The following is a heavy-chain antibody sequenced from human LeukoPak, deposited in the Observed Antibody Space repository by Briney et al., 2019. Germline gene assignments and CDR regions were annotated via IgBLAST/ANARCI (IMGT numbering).Heavy chain of an antibody. CDR3: TRLGGARDY. J-gene: IGHJ4*02. V-gene: IGHV3-73*01. Sequence: PGGSLKLSCAASGFTFSGSAMHWVRQASGKGLEWVGRIRSKANSYATAYAASVKGRFTISRDDSKNTAYLQMNSLKTEDAAVYYCTRLGGARDYWGQGTLVTVSS. D-gene: IGHD3-16*01. CDR1: GFTFSGSA. CDR2: IRSKANSYAT.